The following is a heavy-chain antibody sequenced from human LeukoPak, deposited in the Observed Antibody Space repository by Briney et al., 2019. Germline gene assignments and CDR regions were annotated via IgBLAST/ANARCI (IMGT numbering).Heavy chain of an antibody. CDR3: ARDPIEPWFGGVDY. V-gene: IGHV3-30*07. CDR2: ISYDGSNK. J-gene: IGHJ4*02. CDR1: GFTFSSYA. D-gene: IGHD3-10*01. Sequence: GGSLRLSCAASGFTFSSYAMHWVRQAPGKGLEWVAVISYDGSNKYYADSVKGRFTISRDNSKNTLYLQMNSLRAEDTAVYYCARDPIEPWFGGVDYWGQGTLVTVSS.